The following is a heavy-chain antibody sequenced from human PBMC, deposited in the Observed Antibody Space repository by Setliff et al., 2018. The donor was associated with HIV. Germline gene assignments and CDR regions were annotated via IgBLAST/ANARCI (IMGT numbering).Heavy chain of an antibody. V-gene: IGHV3-23*01. CDR2: ISGSGGSP. CDR1: GLTFSSYA. D-gene: IGHD3-22*01. J-gene: IGHJ3*02. CDR3: ARAMVPDSSSYYRPPAFDI. Sequence: GGSLRLSCAASGLTFSSYAMSWVRQAPGKGLEWVSSISGSGGSPYYADSVKGRFTISRDNSRNTLYLQMNSLRAEDTAVYYCARAMVPDSSSYYRPPAFDIWGQGTMVTVSS.